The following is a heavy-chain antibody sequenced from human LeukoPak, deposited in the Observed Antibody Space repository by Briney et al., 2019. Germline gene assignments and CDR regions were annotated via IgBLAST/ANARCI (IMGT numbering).Heavy chain of an antibody. CDR3: AKVDRDDYGDYYFDY. J-gene: IGHJ4*02. V-gene: IGHV3-23*01. CDR1: GFTFSRFA. D-gene: IGHD4-17*01. CDR2: ISGSGGST. Sequence: PGGSLRLSCEASGFTFSRFAMTWVRQAPGKGLEWVSAISGSGGSTYYADSVKGRFTISRDNSKNTLYLQMNSLRAEDTAVYYCAKVDRDDYGDYYFDYWGQGTLVTVSS.